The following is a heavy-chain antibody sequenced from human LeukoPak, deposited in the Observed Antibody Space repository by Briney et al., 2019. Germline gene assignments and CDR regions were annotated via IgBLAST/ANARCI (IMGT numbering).Heavy chain of an antibody. Sequence: GGSLRLSCAASGFTFSSYAMHWVREGPGMGLEWVAIISYDGRNKHYADSVKGRFTISRDNSKNTQYLQMNSLRAEDTAVYYCSGGSPHRHYYYMDVWGKGTTVTVSS. J-gene: IGHJ6*03. CDR3: SGGSPHRHYYYMDV. CDR1: GFTFSSYA. V-gene: IGHV3-30*04. D-gene: IGHD2-15*01. CDR2: ISYDGRNK.